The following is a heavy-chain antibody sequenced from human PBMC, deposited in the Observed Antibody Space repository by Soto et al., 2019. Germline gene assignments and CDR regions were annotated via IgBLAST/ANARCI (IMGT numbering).Heavy chain of an antibody. CDR2: IIPIFGTA. Sequence: ASVKVSCKASGGTFSSYAISWVRQAPGQGLEWMGGIIPIFGTANYAQKFQGRVTITADKSTSTAYMELSSLRSEDTAVYYCAVTYYYDSSGPGGTFAIWRQGTMVTVSS. CDR1: GGTFSSYA. V-gene: IGHV1-69*06. J-gene: IGHJ3*02. CDR3: AVTYYYDSSGPGGTFAI. D-gene: IGHD3-22*01.